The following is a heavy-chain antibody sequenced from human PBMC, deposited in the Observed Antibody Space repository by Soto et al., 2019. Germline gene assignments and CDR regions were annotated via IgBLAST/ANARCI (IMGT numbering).Heavy chain of an antibody. D-gene: IGHD3-22*01. CDR3: ASPYYYDSCFDY. CDR1: GYTFTSYY. Sequence: QVQLVQSGAEVKKPGASVKVSCKASGYTFTSYYMHWVRQAPGQGLEWMGIINPSGGSTSYAQKVQGRVTKTRDTSTSTVYMELSSLSSEDTAVYCCASPYYYDSCFDYWGQGTLVTVSS. V-gene: IGHV1-46*01. J-gene: IGHJ4*02. CDR2: INPSGGST.